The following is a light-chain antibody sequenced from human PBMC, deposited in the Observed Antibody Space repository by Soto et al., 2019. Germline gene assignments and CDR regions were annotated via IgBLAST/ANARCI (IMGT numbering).Light chain of an antibody. CDR1: QGISSA. J-gene: IGKJ4*01. CDR2: DAS. CDR3: QQFQSYALT. V-gene: IGKV1-13*02. Sequence: AIQLTQSPSSLSASVGDRVTITCRASQGISSALAWYQHKPGRAPRLLIYDASSLQSGVSSRFSGSGSWTDFTLTTSSLQPEDFANYYCQQFQSYALTVGGGTKLEIK.